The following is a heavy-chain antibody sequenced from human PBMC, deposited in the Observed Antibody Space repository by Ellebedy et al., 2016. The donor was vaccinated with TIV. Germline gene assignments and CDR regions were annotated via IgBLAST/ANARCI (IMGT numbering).Heavy chain of an antibody. CDR2: IIPILGIA. Sequence: AASVKVSCKASCYTFTSYGISWVRQAPGQGLEWMGRIIPILGIANYSQKFQGRVTITADKSTGTAYMELSSLRSEDTAVYYCARNSDSSGYYYPSDFDIWGQGTMVTVSS. CDR1: CYTFTSYG. D-gene: IGHD3-22*01. V-gene: IGHV1-69*04. CDR3: ARNSDSSGYYYPSDFDI. J-gene: IGHJ3*02.